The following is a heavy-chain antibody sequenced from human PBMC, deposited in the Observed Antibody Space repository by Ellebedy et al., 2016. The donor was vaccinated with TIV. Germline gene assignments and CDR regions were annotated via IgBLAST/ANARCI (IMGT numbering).Heavy chain of an antibody. CDR1: GYTFTSYY. CDR3: ARGAGAFDI. Sequence: ASVKVSXXASGYTFTSYYMHWVRQAPGQGLEWMGIINPSGGSTSYAQKFQGRVTITADKSTSTAYMELSSLRSEDTAVYYCARGAGAFDIWGQGTMVTVSS. CDR2: INPSGGST. V-gene: IGHV1-46*01. J-gene: IGHJ3*02. D-gene: IGHD1-14*01.